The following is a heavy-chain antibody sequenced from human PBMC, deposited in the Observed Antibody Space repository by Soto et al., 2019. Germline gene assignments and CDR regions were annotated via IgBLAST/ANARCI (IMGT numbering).Heavy chain of an antibody. CDR3: ARDGNYYFDY. D-gene: IGHD1-7*01. J-gene: IGHJ4*02. Sequence: EVQLVESGGGLVQPGGSLRLSCAASGFTVSDNYMSWVRQAPGKGLEWVSLINTGGDTYYADSVKGRFAISRDNSKNTLYLQINSLRADDTAVYYWARDGNYYFDYWGQGTLVTVSS. CDR2: INTGGDT. CDR1: GFTVSDNY. V-gene: IGHV3-66*01.